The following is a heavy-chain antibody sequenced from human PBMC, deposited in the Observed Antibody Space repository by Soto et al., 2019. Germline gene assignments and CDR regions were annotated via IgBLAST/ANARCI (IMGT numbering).Heavy chain of an antibody. CDR1: GFSSSPFW. CDR2: IKQDGSEE. V-gene: IGHV3-7*04. Sequence: EVQLVESGGGLVQPGGSLRLSCADSGFSSSPFWMTWVRQAPGKGLEWVALIKQDGSEELYVDSVKGRFTISRDNAKNSVYLQMDSLRVEDMAVYYCTGGSGGLQTDWGQGTLVTVSS. D-gene: IGHD6-19*01. J-gene: IGHJ4*02. CDR3: TGGSGGLQTD.